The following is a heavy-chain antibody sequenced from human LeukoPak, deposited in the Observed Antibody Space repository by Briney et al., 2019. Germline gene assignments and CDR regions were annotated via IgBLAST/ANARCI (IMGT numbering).Heavy chain of an antibody. D-gene: IGHD2-15*01. Sequence: GASVKVSCKASGYTFTGYYMHWVRQAPGQGLEWMGWINPNSGGTNYAQKFQGRVTMTRDTSISTAYMELSRLRSDDTAVYYCAREVCSGGSCYAVLDYWGQGTLVTVSS. CDR2: INPNSGGT. CDR3: AREVCSGGSCYAVLDY. V-gene: IGHV1-2*02. CDR1: GYTFTGYY. J-gene: IGHJ4*02.